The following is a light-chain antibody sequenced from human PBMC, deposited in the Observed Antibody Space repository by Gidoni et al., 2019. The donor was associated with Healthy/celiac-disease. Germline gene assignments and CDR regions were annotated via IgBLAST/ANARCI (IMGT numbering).Light chain of an antibody. J-gene: IGKJ4*01. Sequence: EIVMTQSPATLSVSPGERATRSCRASRSVSSNLAWSQQKPSQAPRLLIYGASTRATGIPARFRGSGSGTEFTLTLSSLQSEDFAVYYCQQYNNWPPLTFGGGTKVEIK. V-gene: IGKV3-15*01. CDR3: QQYNNWPPLT. CDR2: GAS. CDR1: RSVSSN.